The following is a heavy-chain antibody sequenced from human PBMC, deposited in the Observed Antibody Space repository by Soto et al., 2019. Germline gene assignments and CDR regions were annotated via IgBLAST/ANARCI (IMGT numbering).Heavy chain of an antibody. CDR1: GFTFSSYA. Sequence: EVQLLESGGGLVQPGGSLRLSCAASGFTFSSYAMSWVRQAPGKGLEWVSAISGSGGSTYYADSVKGRFTISRDNSKNTLYLQMNSLRAEDTAVYYCAKAPQPRYCSGGSCYSIPRGWFDPWGQGTLVTVSS. D-gene: IGHD2-15*01. V-gene: IGHV3-23*01. CDR2: ISGSGGST. J-gene: IGHJ5*02. CDR3: AKAPQPRYCSGGSCYSIPRGWFDP.